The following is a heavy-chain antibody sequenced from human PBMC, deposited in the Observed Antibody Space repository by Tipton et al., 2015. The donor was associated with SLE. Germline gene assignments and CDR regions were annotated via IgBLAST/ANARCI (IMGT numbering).Heavy chain of an antibody. V-gene: IGHV4-61*02. CDR2: IYTSGST. CDR3: ARGGYVVLND. J-gene: IGHJ4*02. D-gene: IGHD2/OR15-2a*01. Sequence: TLSLTCTVSGGSISSGSYYWSWIRQPAGKGLEWIGRIYTSGSTNYNPSLKSRVTISVDTSKNQFSLKLSSVTAADTAVYYCARGGYVVLNDWGQGTLVTVSS. CDR1: GGSISSGSYY.